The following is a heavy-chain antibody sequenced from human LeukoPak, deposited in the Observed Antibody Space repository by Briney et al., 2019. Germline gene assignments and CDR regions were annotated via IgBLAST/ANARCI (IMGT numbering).Heavy chain of an antibody. CDR1: GGSISSSTSY. D-gene: IGHD2-21*02. CDR2: IYYSGST. V-gene: IGHV4-39*01. Sequence: SETLSLTCTASGGSISSSTSYWGWIRQPPGKGLEWIGNIYYSGSTYYNPSLKSRVTISVDTSKKQFSLRLSSVTAADTAVYYCARYYRGGDCYSGYFDYWGQGTLVTVSS. J-gene: IGHJ4*02. CDR3: ARYYRGGDCYSGYFDY.